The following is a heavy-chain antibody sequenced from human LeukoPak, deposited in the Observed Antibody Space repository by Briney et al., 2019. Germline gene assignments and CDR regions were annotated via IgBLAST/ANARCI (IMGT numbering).Heavy chain of an antibody. V-gene: IGHV1-18*01. J-gene: IGHJ6*02. CDR3: ARDCSGGSCYSSYYYYYGMDV. Sequence: GASVKVSCKASGYTFTSYAMNWVRQAPGQGLEWMGWISAYNGNTNYAQKLQGRVTMTTDTSTSTAYMELRSLRSDDTAVYYCARDCSGGSCYSSYYYYYGMDVWGQGTTVTVSS. D-gene: IGHD2-15*01. CDR2: ISAYNGNT. CDR1: GYTFTSYA.